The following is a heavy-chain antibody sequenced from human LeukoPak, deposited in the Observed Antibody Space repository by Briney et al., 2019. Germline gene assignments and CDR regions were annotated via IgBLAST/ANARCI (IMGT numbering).Heavy chain of an antibody. J-gene: IGHJ4*02. D-gene: IGHD3-10*01. CDR3: ARPSEWFGELSGGWGY. V-gene: IGHV1-69*04. CDR1: GGTFSSYA. CDR2: IIPILGIA. Sequence: ASVKVSCKASGGTFSSYAISWVRQAPGQGLEWMGRIIPILGIANYAQKFQGRVTITADKSTNTAYMELSSLRSEDTAAYYCARPSEWFGELSGGWGYWGQGTLVTVSS.